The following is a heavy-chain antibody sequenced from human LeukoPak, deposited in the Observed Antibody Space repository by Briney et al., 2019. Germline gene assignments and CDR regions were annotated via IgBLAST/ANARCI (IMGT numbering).Heavy chain of an antibody. Sequence: AGESLKISCQGSGYIFTSYWIGWVRQVPGKGLEWMGIIYPGDSDTRYSPSFQGQVTIPADKSISTAYLQWSSLKASDTAMYYCARLPQGRTFDYWGQGTLVTVSS. CDR1: GYIFTSYW. CDR3: ARLPQGRTFDY. CDR2: IYPGDSDT. V-gene: IGHV5-51*01. J-gene: IGHJ4*02.